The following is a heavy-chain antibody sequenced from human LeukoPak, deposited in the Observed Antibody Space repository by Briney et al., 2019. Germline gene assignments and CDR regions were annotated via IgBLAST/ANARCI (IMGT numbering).Heavy chain of an antibody. V-gene: IGHV1-3*01. D-gene: IGHD2-15*01. CDR1: GYTFTR. CDR2: IIAGNGNT. J-gene: IGHJ6*02. Sequence: SVKVSCKASGYTFTRVRQAPGQRLEWMGWIIAGNGNTKYSQKFQGRVTITRDTSASTAYMELSSLRSEDTAVYYCARDQSCSGGSCYSHYYYGMDVWGQGTTVTVSS. CDR3: ARDQSCSGGSCYSHYYYGMDV.